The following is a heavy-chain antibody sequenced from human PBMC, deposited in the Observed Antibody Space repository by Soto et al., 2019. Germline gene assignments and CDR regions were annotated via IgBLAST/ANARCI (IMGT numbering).Heavy chain of an antibody. CDR1: GFTVSSNY. D-gene: IGHD4-17*01. V-gene: IGHV3-66*01. CDR2: IYSGGST. Sequence: EVQLVESGGGLVQPGGSLRLSCAASGFTVSSNYMSWVRQAPGKGLEWVSVIYSGGSTYYADSVKGRFTISRDNSKNALYLQMNSLSAEDTAVYYCARERDGDLDSWGQGTLVTVSS. CDR3: ARERDGDLDS. J-gene: IGHJ4*02.